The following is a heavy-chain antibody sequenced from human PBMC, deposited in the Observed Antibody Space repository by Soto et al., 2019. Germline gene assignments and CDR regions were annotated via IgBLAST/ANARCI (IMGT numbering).Heavy chain of an antibody. V-gene: IGHV3-33*01. CDR2: IWYDGSNK. J-gene: IGHJ6*04. Sequence: PGGSLRLSCAASGFTFSSYGMHWVRQAPGKGLEWVAVIWYDGSNKYYADSVKGRFTISRDNSKNTLYLQMNSLRAEDTAVYYCARDTCSGSYKDCYYYGMDVWGKGTTVTVSS. CDR1: GFTFSSYG. CDR3: ARDTCSGSYKDCYYYGMDV. D-gene: IGHD3-10*02.